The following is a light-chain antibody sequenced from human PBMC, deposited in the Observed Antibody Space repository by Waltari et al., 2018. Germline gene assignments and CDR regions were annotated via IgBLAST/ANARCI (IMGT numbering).Light chain of an antibody. CDR2: GAS. V-gene: IGKV1-39*01. CDR3: QHSYNVPLT. CDR1: QNIATY. Sequence: DIRMTQSPSSLSASIGDRVTISCRASQNIATYLNWYQQKSGKAPKLLIYGASTSQSGVPSRFSGSGSGTDFTLTISSLRPEDVAIYFCQHSYNVPLTFGGGTQVEI. J-gene: IGKJ4*01.